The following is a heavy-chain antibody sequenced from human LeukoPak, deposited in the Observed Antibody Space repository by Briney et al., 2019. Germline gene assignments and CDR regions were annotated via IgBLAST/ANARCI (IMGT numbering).Heavy chain of an antibody. V-gene: IGHV1-18*01. CDR2: ISAYNGNT. D-gene: IGHD5-24*01. Sequence: VASVKVSCKASGYTFTSYDINWVRQATGQGLEWMGWISAYNGNTNYAQKLQGRVTMTTDTSTSTAYMELRSLRSDDTAVYYCARDPPRGRWLQVPPLSPTFDYWGQGTLVTVSS. CDR1: GYTFTSYD. J-gene: IGHJ4*02. CDR3: ARDPPRGRWLQVPPLSPTFDY.